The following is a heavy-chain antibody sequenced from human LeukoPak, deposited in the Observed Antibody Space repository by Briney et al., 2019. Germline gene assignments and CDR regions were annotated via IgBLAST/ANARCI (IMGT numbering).Heavy chain of an antibody. D-gene: IGHD6-13*01. Sequence: SETLSLTCTVSGGSISSYYWNWIRQPPGKGLEWIGYIYYSGSTNYNPSLKSRVTISVDTSKNQFSLKLSSVTAADTAVYYCAREGFRYSSSWYLGAPDYWGQGTLVTVSS. CDR3: AREGFRYSSSWYLGAPDY. V-gene: IGHV4-59*01. CDR2: IYYSGST. J-gene: IGHJ4*02. CDR1: GGSISSYY.